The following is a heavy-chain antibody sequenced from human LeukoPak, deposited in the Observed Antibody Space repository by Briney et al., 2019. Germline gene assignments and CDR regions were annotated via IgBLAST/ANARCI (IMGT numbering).Heavy chain of an antibody. Sequence: KPSETLSLTCTVSGGSVSGYYWSWIRQTPGKGLEWIGHVHYSGSTNYNPSLRSRVTISVDTSKNLFSLKVSSVTAADTAVYYCARTLDYYYGMDVWGQGTTVTVSS. V-gene: IGHV4-59*08. CDR2: VHYSGST. CDR1: GGSVSGYY. CDR3: ARTLDYYYGMDV. J-gene: IGHJ6*02.